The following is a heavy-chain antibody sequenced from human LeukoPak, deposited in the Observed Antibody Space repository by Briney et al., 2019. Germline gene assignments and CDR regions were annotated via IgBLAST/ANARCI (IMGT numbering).Heavy chain of an antibody. D-gene: IGHD3-9*01. CDR1: GFTFSSYS. Sequence: GGSLRLSCAASGFTFSSYSMNWVRQAPGKGLEWVSYISSSSSTIYYADSVKGRFTISRDNAKNSLYLQMNSLRAEDTAVYYCAREYFDWLSHSYYYYGMDVWGQGTTVTVSS. J-gene: IGHJ6*02. V-gene: IGHV3-48*01. CDR2: ISSSSSTI. CDR3: AREYFDWLSHSYYYYGMDV.